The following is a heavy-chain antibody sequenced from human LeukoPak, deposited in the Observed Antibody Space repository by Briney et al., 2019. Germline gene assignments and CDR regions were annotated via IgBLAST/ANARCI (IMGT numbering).Heavy chain of an antibody. CDR3: AKESYSSNFFDS. Sequence: GGSLRLSCAASGFTFSSYGMHWVRQGPGKGLEWVAFIQYEGSNEYYADSVKGRFTISRDNSKNTLYLQMNSLRAEDTAIYLCAKESYSSNFFDSWGQGTLVTVSS. D-gene: IGHD6-19*01. J-gene: IGHJ4*02. CDR1: GFTFSSYG. CDR2: IQYEGSNE. V-gene: IGHV3-30*02.